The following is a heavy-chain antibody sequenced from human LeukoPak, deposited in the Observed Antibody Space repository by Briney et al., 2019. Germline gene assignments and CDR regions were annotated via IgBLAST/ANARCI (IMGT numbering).Heavy chain of an antibody. CDR3: ATDSTYYYDSGSSGPHYFDN. V-gene: IGHV3-30*01. CDR2: ISSGGVLR. Sequence: GGSLRLYCAASGFTFINFAMHWVRQAPGKGLEWVSIISSGGVLRYYADSVKGRFTISRDNSKNTLYLQLDSLRPEDTAVYFCATDSTYYYDSGSSGPHYFDNWGQGTLVTVSS. D-gene: IGHD3-10*01. CDR1: GFTFINFA. J-gene: IGHJ4*02.